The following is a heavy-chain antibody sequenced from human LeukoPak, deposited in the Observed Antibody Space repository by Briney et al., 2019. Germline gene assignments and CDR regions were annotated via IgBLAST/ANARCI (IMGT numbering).Heavy chain of an antibody. CDR2: INPSGGST. V-gene: IGHV1-46*01. D-gene: IGHD3-3*01. J-gene: IGHJ5*02. CDR1: GYTFTSYY. Sequence: ASVKVSCKASGYTFTSYYMHWVRQAPGQGLEWMGLINPSGGSTSYAQKFQGRVTMTRDTSTSTVYMELSSLRSEDTAVYYCARDSIGAIFGVVNNWFDPWGQGTLVTVSS. CDR3: ARDSIGAIFGVVNNWFDP.